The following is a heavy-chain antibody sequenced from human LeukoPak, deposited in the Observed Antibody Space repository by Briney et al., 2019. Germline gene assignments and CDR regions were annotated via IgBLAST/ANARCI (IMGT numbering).Heavy chain of an antibody. D-gene: IGHD7-27*01. CDR3: ATSLGPLAEY. CDR2: INSGGSGT. CDR1: GFAFSSNW. J-gene: IGHJ4*02. V-gene: IGHV3-74*01. Sequence: GGSLRLSCAASGFAFSSNWMHWVRQTPGKGLVWVSRINSGGSGTSYADSVEGRFTISRDNVKNTLYLQMNSLKGEDTAVYYCATSLGPLAEYWGRGTLVTVSS.